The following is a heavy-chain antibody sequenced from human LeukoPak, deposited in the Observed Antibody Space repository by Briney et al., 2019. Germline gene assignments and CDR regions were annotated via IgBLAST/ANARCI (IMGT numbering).Heavy chain of an antibody. Sequence: ASVKVSCKASGHTFTGYYMHWVRQAPGQGLEWMGWINPNSGGTNYAQKFQGGVTMTRDTSISTAYMELSRLRSDDTAVYYCARTDGYSGYDGDDYWGQGTLVTVSS. CDR1: GHTFTGYY. CDR2: INPNSGGT. J-gene: IGHJ4*02. V-gene: IGHV1-2*02. D-gene: IGHD5-12*01. CDR3: ARTDGYSGYDGDDY.